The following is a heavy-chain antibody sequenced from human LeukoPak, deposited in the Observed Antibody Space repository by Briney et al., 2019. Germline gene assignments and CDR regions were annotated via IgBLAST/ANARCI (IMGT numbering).Heavy chain of an antibody. D-gene: IGHD5-18*01. CDR2: INHSGSP. CDR3: AGSPVDTAMRLSAFGI. J-gene: IGHJ3*02. CDR1: AESFSAYY. V-gene: IGHV4-34*01. Sequence: SETLSLTCAVYAESFSAYYWNWVRQPPGKELEWIGEINHSGSPNSNPSLKSRVAISVDTSKNQFSLKLTSVTAADTAVYYCAGSPVDTAMRLSAFGIWGQGTMVTVSS.